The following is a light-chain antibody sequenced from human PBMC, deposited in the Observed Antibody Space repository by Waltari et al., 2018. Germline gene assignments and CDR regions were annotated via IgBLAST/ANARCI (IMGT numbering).Light chain of an antibody. CDR2: GAT. CDR3: QQSFTTLWT. CDR1: QSISVD. Sequence: DIQMPPSPSTLSASVADRVTISCRAGQSISVDLNWYHQQHGEAPKLLIHGATTLENGVPTRFSGSGSGTDFTLTISTLQPEDFATYYCQQSFTTLWTFGQGTEVEIK. J-gene: IGKJ1*01. V-gene: IGKV1-39*01.